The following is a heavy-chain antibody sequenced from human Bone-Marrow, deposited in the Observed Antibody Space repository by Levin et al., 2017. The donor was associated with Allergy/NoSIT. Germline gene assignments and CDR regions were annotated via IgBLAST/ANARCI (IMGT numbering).Heavy chain of an antibody. CDR3: ARSNSRDGYNYFFDS. D-gene: IGHD5-24*01. V-gene: IGHV3-21*01. CDR2: IRANSMNK. J-gene: IGHJ4*02. Sequence: SCAASGFTFSSHTMNWVRQAPGKGLEWVSFIRANSMNKYYADSVRGRFTVSRDDAQSSLYLEMSSLRADDTAVYYCARSNSRDGYNYFFDSWGQGTRVTVSA. CDR1: GFTFSSHT.